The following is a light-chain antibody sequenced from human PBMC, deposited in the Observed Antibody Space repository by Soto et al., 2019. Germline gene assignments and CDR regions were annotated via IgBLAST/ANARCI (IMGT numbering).Light chain of an antibody. CDR3: QQYNTYWT. CDR1: QNVNNW. CDR2: DAS. Sequence: DIQMTQFPSALSASVGDRVTITCWASQNVNNWLAWYQHKPGKAPQLLIYDASVLESGVPSRFSGSGSGTEFTLAINGLQSDDFATYYCQQYNTYWTFGPGTKVEVE. V-gene: IGKV1-5*01. J-gene: IGKJ1*01.